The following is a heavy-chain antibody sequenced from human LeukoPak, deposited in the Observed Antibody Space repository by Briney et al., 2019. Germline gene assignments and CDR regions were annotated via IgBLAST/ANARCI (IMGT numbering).Heavy chain of an antibody. CDR1: GFTFSDYY. Sequence: GGSLRLPCPVSGFTFSDYYMSWIRDAPEGGVECVSYISSGGSTISHALSVKGGFTISRDNAENSLYLHMNSLRAEDTAVYCCARRAEVGRCFDYWGQGTLVSVSS. V-gene: IGHV3-11*01. CDR2: ISSGGSTI. D-gene: IGHD5-24*01. CDR3: ARRAEVGRCFDY. J-gene: IGHJ4*02.